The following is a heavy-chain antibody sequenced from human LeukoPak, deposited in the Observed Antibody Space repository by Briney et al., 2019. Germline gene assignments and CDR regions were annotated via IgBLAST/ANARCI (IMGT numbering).Heavy chain of an antibody. Sequence: ASVKVSCKASGYTFTSYYMHWVRQAPGQGLEGTGLINPSGGSTSYAQNFQGRVTMTRDTSTSTVYMELSSLRSEDTAVYYCARKPSRQAYCGGDCYSARGDAFDIWGQGTMVTVSS. CDR3: ARKPSRQAYCGGDCYSARGDAFDI. CDR1: GYTFTSYY. J-gene: IGHJ3*02. CDR2: INPSGGST. V-gene: IGHV1-46*01. D-gene: IGHD2-21*01.